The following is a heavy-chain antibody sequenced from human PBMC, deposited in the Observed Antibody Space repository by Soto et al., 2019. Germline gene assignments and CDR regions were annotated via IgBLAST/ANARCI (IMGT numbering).Heavy chain of an antibody. V-gene: IGHV3-23*01. D-gene: IGHD3-3*01. J-gene: IGHJ4*02. CDR3: AKGCVDTMFGVVIIGPEYYFDY. Sequence: EVQLLESGGGLVQPGGSLRLSCAASGFTFSSYAMSWVRQAPGKGLEWVSAISGSGGSTYYADSVKGRFTISRDNSKNTLYLQMNSLRAEDTAVYYCAKGCVDTMFGVVIIGPEYYFDYWGQGTLVTVSS. CDR2: ISGSGGST. CDR1: GFTFSSYA.